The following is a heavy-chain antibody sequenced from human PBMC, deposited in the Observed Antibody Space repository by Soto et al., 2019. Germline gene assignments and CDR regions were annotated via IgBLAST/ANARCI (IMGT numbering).Heavy chain of an antibody. Sequence: QVQLQQWGAGRLKPSETLSLTCAVYGGSFSGYYWSWIRQPPGKGLEWIGEINHSGSTNYNPSLKSRVTISVDTSKNQFSLKLSSVTAADTAVYYCATAILDYGDYVRLAYWGQGTLVTVSS. J-gene: IGHJ4*02. V-gene: IGHV4-34*01. D-gene: IGHD4-17*01. CDR1: GGSFSGYY. CDR2: INHSGST. CDR3: ATAILDYGDYVRLAY.